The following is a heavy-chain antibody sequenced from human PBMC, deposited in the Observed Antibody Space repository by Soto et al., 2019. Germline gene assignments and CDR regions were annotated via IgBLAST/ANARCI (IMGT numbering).Heavy chain of an antibody. D-gene: IGHD6-6*01. V-gene: IGHV1-69*13. J-gene: IGHJ4*02. CDR1: GGTFSSYA. CDR2: IIPIFGTA. Sequence: SVKVSCKASGGTFSSYAISWVRQAPGQGLEWMGGIIPIFGTANYAQKFQGRVTITADESTSTAYMGLSSLRSEDTAAYYCARQEQLGTFDYWGQGTLVTVSS. CDR3: ARQEQLGTFDY.